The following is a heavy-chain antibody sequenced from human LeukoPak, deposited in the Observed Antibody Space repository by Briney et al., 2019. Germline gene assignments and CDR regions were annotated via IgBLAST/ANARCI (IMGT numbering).Heavy chain of an antibody. Sequence: GRSLRLSCAASGLTFRDYAMSWVRLAPGKGLQWVGFIRSKTYGGAADYGASVKGRFTIYRDDSQSIAYLLMNRLEIEDTAVYYCTRIGIGIIGRDPVDYWGQGTLVTVSS. V-gene: IGHV3-49*04. J-gene: IGHJ4*02. D-gene: IGHD2-21*01. CDR2: IRSKTYGGAA. CDR3: TRIGIGIIGRDPVDY. CDR1: GLTFRDYA.